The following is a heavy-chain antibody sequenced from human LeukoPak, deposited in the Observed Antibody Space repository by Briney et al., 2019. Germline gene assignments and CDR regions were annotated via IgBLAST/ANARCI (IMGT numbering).Heavy chain of an antibody. V-gene: IGHV1-69*05. Sequence: SVKVSCKASGGTSSSYAISWVRQAPGQGLEWMGGIIPIFGTANYAQKFQGRVTITTDESTSTAYMELSSLRSEDTAVYYCARNPTAAGKAYYYYYMDVWGKGTTVTVSS. J-gene: IGHJ6*03. CDR3: ARNPTAAGKAYYYYYMDV. D-gene: IGHD6-13*01. CDR1: GGTSSSYA. CDR2: IIPIFGTA.